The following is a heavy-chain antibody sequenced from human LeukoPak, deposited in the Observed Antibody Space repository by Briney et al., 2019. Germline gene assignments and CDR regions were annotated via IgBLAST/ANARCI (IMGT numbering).Heavy chain of an antibody. D-gene: IGHD3-16*01. Sequence: GGSLRLSCAASGFTVSGHYMSWVRQAPGKGLEWLSAIYTGGDTYYADSPRGRFTISRDTSRNTLYLQLNSLTVEDTAVYYCARDRPYGGVGDFDYWGQGTLVTVSS. CDR2: IYTGGDT. CDR3: ARDRPYGGVGDFDY. V-gene: IGHV3-66*01. CDR1: GFTVSGHY. J-gene: IGHJ4*02.